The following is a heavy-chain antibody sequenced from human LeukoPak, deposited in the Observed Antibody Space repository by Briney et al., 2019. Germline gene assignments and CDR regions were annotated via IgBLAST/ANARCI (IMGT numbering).Heavy chain of an antibody. CDR3: ARDSSGADY. D-gene: IGHD6-19*01. V-gene: IGHV1-2*02. CDR1: GYTFTVYY. CDR2: SNPNSGGR. Sequence: ASVTVSFTASGYTFTVYYMHWVRQAPGQGLEWMGWSNPNSGGRNYAQKFPGRVTMTRDTSISTAYMELRSLRSDDTAVYYCARDSSGADYWGQGTVVTVSS. J-gene: IGHJ4*02.